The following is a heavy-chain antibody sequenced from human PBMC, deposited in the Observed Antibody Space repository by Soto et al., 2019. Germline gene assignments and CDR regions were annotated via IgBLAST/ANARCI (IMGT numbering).Heavy chain of an antibody. CDR3: AKDVEEIVVEPAGSDFYYYYYGMDV. V-gene: IGHV3-30*18. J-gene: IGHJ6*02. Sequence: QVQLVESGGGVVQPGRSLRLSCAASGFTFSSYGMHWVRQAPGKGLEWVAVISYDGNNEYYADSVKGRFTISRDNSKNTLYLQMNSLRAEDTAVYYCAKDVEEIVVEPAGSDFYYYYYGMDVWGQGTTVTVSS. D-gene: IGHD2-2*01. CDR1: GFTFSSYG. CDR2: ISYDGNNE.